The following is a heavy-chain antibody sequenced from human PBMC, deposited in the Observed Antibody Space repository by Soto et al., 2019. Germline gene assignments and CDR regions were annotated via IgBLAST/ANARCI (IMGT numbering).Heavy chain of an antibody. Sequence: SVARTVSGGSISRGGSYWNWIRQHPGKGLEWIGSIYYSGSTYYTPSLRSRVTISVDTSKNQFSLKLSSVTAADTAVYFCARDKHTSSYYDGTPYSSFVSGGQVTLVTISA. CDR1: GGSISRGGSY. V-gene: IGHV4-31*03. CDR2: IYYSGST. CDR3: ARDKHTSSYYDGTPYSSFVS. D-gene: IGHD3-10*01. J-gene: IGHJ5*01.